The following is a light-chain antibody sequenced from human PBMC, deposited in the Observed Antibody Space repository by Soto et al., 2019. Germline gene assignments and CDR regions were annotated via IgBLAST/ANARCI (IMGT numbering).Light chain of an antibody. J-gene: IGLJ2*01. CDR1: SSNIGSNY. CDR3: ATWDSSLTAGI. Sequence: QSVLTQPPSVSAAPGQKVTISCSGSSSNIGSNYVSWYQQLPETAPKLLIYGNDKRPPGIPDRFSGSKSGTSATLGIAGLQTEDEADYYCATWDSSLTAGIFGGGTKLTVL. CDR2: GND. V-gene: IGLV1-51*01.